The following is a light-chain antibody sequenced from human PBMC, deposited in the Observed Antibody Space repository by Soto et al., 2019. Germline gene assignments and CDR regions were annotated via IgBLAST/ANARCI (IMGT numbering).Light chain of an antibody. CDR1: SSNIGSHP. J-gene: IGLJ3*02. V-gene: IGLV1-44*01. CDR2: TND. CDR3: VAWDDRLNGPV. Sequence: QSVLTQPPSASGTPGQSVIISCSGSSSNIGSHPVNWYQQLPGTAPKLLIYTNDQRPSGVPDRFSGSKSGTSASLASSGLQSEDEAHYYCVAWDDRLNGPVFGGGTKVTVL.